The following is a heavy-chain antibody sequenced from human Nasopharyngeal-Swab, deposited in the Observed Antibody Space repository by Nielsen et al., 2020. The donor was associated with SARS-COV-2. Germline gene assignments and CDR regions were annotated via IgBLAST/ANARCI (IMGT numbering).Heavy chain of an antibody. D-gene: IGHD2/OR15-2a*01. CDR3: AKDLRGPYFF. CDR1: GYSCRTYG. Sequence: GESLKISCVASGYSCRTYGMSCVRQAQGKGLEWFAAIIGSGDISGSGGTTYYADSVKGRFTISRDNSKNTLSLQMNSLRAEDTAVYYCAKDLRGPYFFWGQGTLVTVSS. CDR2: IIGSGDISGSGGTT. J-gene: IGHJ4*02. V-gene: IGHV3-23*01.